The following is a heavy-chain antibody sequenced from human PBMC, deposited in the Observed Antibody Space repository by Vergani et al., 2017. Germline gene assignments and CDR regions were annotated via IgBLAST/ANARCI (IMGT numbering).Heavy chain of an antibody. CDR3: ARFRGPDIGGTAFDH. D-gene: IGHD5-12*01. CDR2: INDIGTT. CDR1: GGSFSVYY. J-gene: IGHJ4*02. Sequence: QVQLQQWGAGLLKPSETLSLTCGVHGGSFSVYYWSWIRQSPGKGLEWIGAINDIGTTNYNPSLKSRVTISVDTSKTQFSLRLNSVTAADTAVYYCARFRGPDIGGTAFDHWAQGTLVTVSS. V-gene: IGHV4-34*01.